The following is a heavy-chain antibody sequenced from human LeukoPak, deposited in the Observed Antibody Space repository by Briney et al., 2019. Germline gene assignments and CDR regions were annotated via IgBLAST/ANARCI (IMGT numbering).Heavy chain of an antibody. CDR2: ISWNSGSI. Sequence: GGSLRLSCAASGFTFDDYAMHWVWQAPGKGLEWVSGISWNSGSIGYADSVKGRFTISRDNAKNSLYLQMNSLRAEDTALYYCAKDRWSYDYSYFDYWGQGTLVTVSS. J-gene: IGHJ4*02. CDR1: GFTFDDYA. D-gene: IGHD4-11*01. CDR3: AKDRWSYDYSYFDY. V-gene: IGHV3-9*01.